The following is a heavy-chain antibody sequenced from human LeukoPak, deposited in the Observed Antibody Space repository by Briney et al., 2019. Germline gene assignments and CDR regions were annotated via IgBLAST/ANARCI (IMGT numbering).Heavy chain of an antibody. CDR2: IYTSGST. Sequence: SETLSLTCTVSGVSISSYYWSWLRQPAGKGLEWVGRIYTSGSTNYNPSLKSRVTMSVDTSKNQFSLKLSSVTAADTAVYYCARLAFTNTYYYYGMDVWGQGTTVTVSS. J-gene: IGHJ6*02. D-gene: IGHD2/OR15-2a*01. CDR1: GVSISSYY. V-gene: IGHV4-4*07. CDR3: ARLAFTNTYYYYGMDV.